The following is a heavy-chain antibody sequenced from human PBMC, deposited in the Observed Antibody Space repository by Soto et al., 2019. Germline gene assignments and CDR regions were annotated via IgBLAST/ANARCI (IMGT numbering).Heavy chain of an antibody. CDR3: AHVVVAATADPFYSGMDV. V-gene: IGHV3-74*01. Sequence: GGSLRLSCAASGFTFSSYWMHWVRQAPGKGLVWVSRINSDGSSTSYADSVKGRFTISRDNAKNTLYLQLNSLRAEDTAGYYCAHVVVAATADPFYSGMDVWGQGTTVTVSS. D-gene: IGHD2-15*01. J-gene: IGHJ6*02. CDR2: INSDGSST. CDR1: GFTFSSYW.